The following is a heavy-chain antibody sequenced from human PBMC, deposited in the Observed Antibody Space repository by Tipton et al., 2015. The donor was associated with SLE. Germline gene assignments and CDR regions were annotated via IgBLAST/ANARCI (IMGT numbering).Heavy chain of an antibody. V-gene: IGHV4-34*01. J-gene: IGHJ6*02. Sequence: TLSLTCAVYGGSLSGYYWSWIRQPPGKGLEWIGEINHSGSTISNPSLKSRVTISVDTSKNQFSLNLSSVTAAVTAVFCCARAAIAAPTGSYCGMDVWFRGATVPVSS. CDR2: INHSGST. CDR3: ARAAIAAPTGSYCGMDV. D-gene: IGHD6-13*01. CDR1: GGSLSGYY.